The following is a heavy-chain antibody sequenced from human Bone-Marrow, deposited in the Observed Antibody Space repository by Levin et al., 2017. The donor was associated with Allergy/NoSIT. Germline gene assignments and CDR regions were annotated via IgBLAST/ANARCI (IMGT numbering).Heavy chain of an antibody. CDR1: GGSISSSNDY. J-gene: IGHJ4*02. CDR3: AKSSVTTFYGVDY. Sequence: SETLSLTCTVSGGSISSSNDYWGWIRQPPGTGLEWLGNIYYSGSTYYNPTIESRVTTSVDTSRNQFSMKLTSVTAADTAVYYCAKSSVTTFYGVDYWGQGTLVTVSS. CDR2: IYYSGST. V-gene: IGHV4-39*01. D-gene: IGHD4-17*01.